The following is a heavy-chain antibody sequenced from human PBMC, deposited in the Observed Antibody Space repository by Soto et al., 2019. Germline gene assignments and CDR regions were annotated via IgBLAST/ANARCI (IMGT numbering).Heavy chain of an antibody. V-gene: IGHV4-39*07. Sequence: PSETLSLTCTVSGGSINNSNYSWGWIRQPPGKGLEWIGTINYSGSTNYNPSLKGRVTISLDTSKNQFSLKLNSVTAADTAVYYCAREDSAMVTPIDYWGQGTLVTVSS. CDR3: AREDSAMVTPIDY. CDR2: INYSGST. J-gene: IGHJ4*02. D-gene: IGHD5-18*01. CDR1: GGSINNSNYS.